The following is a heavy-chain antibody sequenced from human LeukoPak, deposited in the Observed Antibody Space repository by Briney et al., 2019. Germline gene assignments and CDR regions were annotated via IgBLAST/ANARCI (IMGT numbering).Heavy chain of an antibody. V-gene: IGHV3-64D*06. CDR3: VKAERGSYSYGDYYYYGMGV. CDR2: ISSNGGST. Sequence: GGSLRLSCSASGFTFSSYAMHWVRQAPGKGLEYVSAISSNGGSTYYADSVKGRFTISSDNSKNTLYLQMSSLRAEDTAVYYCVKAERGSYSYGDYYYYGMGVWGQGTTVTVSS. CDR1: GFTFSSYA. D-gene: IGHD5-18*01. J-gene: IGHJ6*02.